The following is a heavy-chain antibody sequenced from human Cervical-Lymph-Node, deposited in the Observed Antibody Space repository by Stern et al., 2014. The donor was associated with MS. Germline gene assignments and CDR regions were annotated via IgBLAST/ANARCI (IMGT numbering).Heavy chain of an antibody. V-gene: IGHV3-48*02. Sequence: EMQLVESGGGLVQPGGSLRLSCAGSGFTFSSYSMNWVRQAPGKGLEWVSYISSSSSILYYADYVKGRITISKENAKISLYLQMNSLRDEDTAVYYCARDDGYYDSKTDAFDIWGQGTMVTVSS. J-gene: IGHJ3*02. CDR1: GFTFSSYS. CDR3: ARDDGYYDSKTDAFDI. CDR2: ISSSSSIL. D-gene: IGHD3-22*01.